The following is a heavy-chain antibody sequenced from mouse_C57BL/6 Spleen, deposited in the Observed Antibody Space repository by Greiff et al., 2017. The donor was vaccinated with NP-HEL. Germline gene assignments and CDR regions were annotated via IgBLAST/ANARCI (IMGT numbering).Heavy chain of an antibody. CDR1: GFTFSSYA. V-gene: IGHV5-4*01. Sequence: EVQLVESGGGLVKPGGSLKLSCAASGFTFSSYAMSWVRQTPEKRLEWVATISDGGSYTYYPDNVKGRFTISRDNAKNNLYLQMSHLKSEDTAMYYCARDTITTVVRYFDVWGTGTTVTVSS. J-gene: IGHJ1*03. CDR2: ISDGGSYT. CDR3: ARDTITTVVRYFDV. D-gene: IGHD1-1*01.